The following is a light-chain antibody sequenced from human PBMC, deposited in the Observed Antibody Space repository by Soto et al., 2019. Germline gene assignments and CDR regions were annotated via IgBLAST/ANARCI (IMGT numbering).Light chain of an antibody. Sequence: DIVMTQSPATLSVSPGERATLSCRASQSVSSNLAWYQQKPGQAPRLLVYGASSRATGIPARFSGSESGTEFILTISSLQSEDFALYYCQQYNNWPSFTFGPGTKVDIK. CDR1: QSVSSN. J-gene: IGKJ3*01. V-gene: IGKV3-15*01. CDR2: GAS. CDR3: QQYNNWPSFT.